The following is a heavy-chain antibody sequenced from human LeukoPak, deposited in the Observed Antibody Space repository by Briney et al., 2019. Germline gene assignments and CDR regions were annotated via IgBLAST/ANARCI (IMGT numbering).Heavy chain of an antibody. Sequence: ASVKVSCKASGYTFTSYAMHWVRQAPGQRLEWMGWINAGNGNTKYSQKFQGRDTITRDTSASTAYMELSSLRSEDTAVYYCARDRRGWYIFDYWGQGTLVTVSS. CDR1: GYTFTSYA. J-gene: IGHJ4*02. V-gene: IGHV1-3*01. CDR2: INAGNGNT. CDR3: ARDRRGWYIFDY. D-gene: IGHD6-19*01.